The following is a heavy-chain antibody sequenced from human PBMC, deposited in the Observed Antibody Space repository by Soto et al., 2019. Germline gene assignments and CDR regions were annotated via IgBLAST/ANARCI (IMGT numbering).Heavy chain of an antibody. D-gene: IGHD3-22*01. Sequence: SETLSLTCTVSGGSISSGGYYWSWIRQHPGKGLEWIGYIYYSGSTYYNPSLKSRVTISVDTSKNQFSLKLSSVTAADTAVYYCARGYYYDSSGYYYRSYYFDYWGQGTLVTAPQ. CDR3: ARGYYYDSSGYYYRSYYFDY. CDR2: IYYSGST. J-gene: IGHJ4*02. V-gene: IGHV4-31*03. CDR1: GGSISSGGYY.